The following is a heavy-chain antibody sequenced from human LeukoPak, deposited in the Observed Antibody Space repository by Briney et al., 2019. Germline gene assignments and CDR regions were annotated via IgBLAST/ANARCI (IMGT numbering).Heavy chain of an antibody. D-gene: IGHD2-2*01. CDR1: GFTFSSYA. Sequence: GGSLRLSCAASGFTFSSYAMHWVRQAPGKGLEYVSAISSNGGSTYYANSVKGRFAISRDNSKNTWYLQMNSLRVEDTAVYYCARASSDGIIPAATSFDCWGQGTLVTVSS. CDR2: ISSNGGST. CDR3: ARASSDGIIPAATSFDC. V-gene: IGHV3-64*01. J-gene: IGHJ4*02.